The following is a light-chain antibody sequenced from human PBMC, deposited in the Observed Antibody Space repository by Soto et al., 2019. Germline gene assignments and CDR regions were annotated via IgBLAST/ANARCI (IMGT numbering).Light chain of an antibody. CDR1: QAVSTW. CDR2: AAS. CDR3: QQGASFPRT. Sequence: LMTPPPSSVSAFVGDTVIITFRASQAVSTWLAWYQQKPGGAPKLLIYAASTLQSGVPSRFSGSGSGTDFTLTIRSLQPEDFATYYCQQGASFPRTFGGGTKVDI. V-gene: IGKV1-12*01. J-gene: IGKJ4*01.